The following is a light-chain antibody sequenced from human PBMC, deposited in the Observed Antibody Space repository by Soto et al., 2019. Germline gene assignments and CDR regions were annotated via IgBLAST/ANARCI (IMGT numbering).Light chain of an antibody. Sequence: AIHLTQSPSAVSASVRPTGTDTYRASQGISSDLGWYQQKPGKAPKLLIYDASSLESGVPSRFSGSGSGTEFTLTISSLQPDDFATYYCQQYNSYSLTFGQGTKVDIK. J-gene: IGKJ1*01. CDR2: DAS. V-gene: IGKV1-13*02. CDR3: QQYNSYSLT. CDR1: QGISSD.